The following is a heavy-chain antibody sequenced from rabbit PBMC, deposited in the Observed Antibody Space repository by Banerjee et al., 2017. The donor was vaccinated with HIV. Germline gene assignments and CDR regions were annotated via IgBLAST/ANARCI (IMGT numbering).Heavy chain of an antibody. CDR2: IDAGSSGST. V-gene: IGHV1S40*01. CDR3: ARGGNTVSYVVDL. J-gene: IGHJ4*01. CDR1: GFSFSSSYY. Sequence: QSLEESGGGLVQPGASLTLTCTASGFSFSSSYYMCWVRQAPGKGLEWIACIDAGSSGSTYYASWAKGRLTISKTSSTTVTLQMTSLTAADTATYFCARGGNTVSYVVDLWGQGTLVTVS. D-gene: IGHD6-1*01.